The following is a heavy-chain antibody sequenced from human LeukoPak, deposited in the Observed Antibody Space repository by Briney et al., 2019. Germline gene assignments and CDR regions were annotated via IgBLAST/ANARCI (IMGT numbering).Heavy chain of an antibody. CDR2: INHSGST. Sequence: PSETLSLTCAVYGGSFSGYYWSWIRQPPGKGLEWIGEINHSGSTNYNPSLKSRVTISVDTSKNQFSLKLSSVTAADTAVYYCARRPNGDYPPDFWGQGTLVTVSS. V-gene: IGHV4-34*01. D-gene: IGHD4-17*01. CDR1: GGSFSGYY. J-gene: IGHJ4*02. CDR3: ARRPNGDYPPDF.